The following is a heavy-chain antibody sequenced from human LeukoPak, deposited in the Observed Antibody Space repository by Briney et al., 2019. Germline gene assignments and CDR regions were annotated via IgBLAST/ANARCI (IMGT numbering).Heavy chain of an antibody. CDR1: GGSISSYY. Sequence: SETLSLTCTVSGGSISSYYWSWIRQPPGKGLEWIGYIYYSGSTNYNPSLKSRVTISVDTSKNQFSLKLSSVTAADTAVYYCARVAPVVPAASDALDIWGQGTMVTVSS. V-gene: IGHV4-59*01. J-gene: IGHJ3*02. D-gene: IGHD2-2*01. CDR3: ARVAPVVPAASDALDI. CDR2: IYYSGST.